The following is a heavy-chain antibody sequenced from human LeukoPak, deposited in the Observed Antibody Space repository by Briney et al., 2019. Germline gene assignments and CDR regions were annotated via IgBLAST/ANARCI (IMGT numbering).Heavy chain of an antibody. Sequence: GGSLRLSCIASGFTFGDYAMSWVRQAPGKGPEWVGFIRSNSYGGTADYAASVKGRFSISRDDSESIAYLQMNSLKTEDTAVYYCTRDAESRYYDSSGYPYWGQGTLVTVSS. V-gene: IGHV3-49*04. J-gene: IGHJ4*02. D-gene: IGHD3-22*01. CDR3: TRDAESRYYDSSGYPY. CDR2: IRSNSYGGTA. CDR1: GFTFGDYA.